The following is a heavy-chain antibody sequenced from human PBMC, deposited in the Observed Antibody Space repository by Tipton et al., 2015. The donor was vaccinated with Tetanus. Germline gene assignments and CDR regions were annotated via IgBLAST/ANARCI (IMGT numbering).Heavy chain of an antibody. Sequence: SLRLSCAASGFTVSSYAMHWVRQAPGKGLEWVAVIWYDGSNKYYADSVKGRFTISRDNSKNTLYLQMNSLRAEDTAVYYCTTGYDSSGYYPYDYWGQGTLVTVSS. V-gene: IGHV3-33*08. CDR2: IWYDGSNK. CDR1: GFTVSSYA. J-gene: IGHJ4*02. CDR3: TTGYDSSGYYPYDY. D-gene: IGHD3-22*01.